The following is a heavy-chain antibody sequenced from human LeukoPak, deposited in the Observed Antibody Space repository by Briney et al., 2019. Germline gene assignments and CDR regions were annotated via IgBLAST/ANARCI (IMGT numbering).Heavy chain of an antibody. D-gene: IGHD2-21*02. CDR1: GFTFSSYS. Sequence: GGSLRLSCAASGFTFSSYSMNWVRQAPGKGLEWVSSISSSSSYIYYADSVKGRFTISRDNAKNSLYLQMNSLKAEDTDVYYCARDTDPYCGGDCDRDYWGQGTLVTVSS. CDR2: ISSSSSYI. CDR3: ARDTDPYCGGDCDRDY. J-gene: IGHJ4*02. V-gene: IGHV3-21*01.